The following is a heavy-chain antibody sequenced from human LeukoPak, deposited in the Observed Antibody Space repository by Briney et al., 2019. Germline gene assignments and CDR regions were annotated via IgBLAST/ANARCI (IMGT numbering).Heavy chain of an antibody. V-gene: IGHV3-21*01. CDR3: ARRYSSGWGYFDY. Sequence: GGSLRLSCAASGFTFSSYSMNWVRQAPGKGLEWVSSISSSSSYIYYADSVKGRFTISRDNAKNSLYLQMNSLRAEDTAVYYCARRYSSGWGYFDYWGQGTLVTVSS. D-gene: IGHD6-19*01. CDR2: ISSSSSYI. J-gene: IGHJ4*02. CDR1: GFTFSSYS.